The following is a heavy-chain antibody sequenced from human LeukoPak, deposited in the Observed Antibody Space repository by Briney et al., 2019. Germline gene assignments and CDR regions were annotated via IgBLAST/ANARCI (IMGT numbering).Heavy chain of an antibody. J-gene: IGHJ4*02. V-gene: IGHV3-23*01. D-gene: IGHD6-13*01. CDR2: IGGSGGST. CDR3: ARGTAWYSSSWYFDY. CDR1: EFTFSSYA. Sequence: PGGSLRLSCAASEFTFSSYAMTWVRQAPGKALEWVSAIGGSGGSTYYADSVRGRFTISRDNSKDTLYLQMNSLRADDTAVYYCARGTAWYSSSWYFDYWGRGTLVTVSS.